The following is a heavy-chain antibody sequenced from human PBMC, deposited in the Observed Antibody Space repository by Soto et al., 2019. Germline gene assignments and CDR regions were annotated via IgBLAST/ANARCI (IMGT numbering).Heavy chain of an antibody. CDR1: GGSFSGYY. CDR2: INHSGST. V-gene: IGHV4-34*01. Sequence: SETLSLTCAVYGGSFSGYYWSWIRQPPGKGLEWIGEINHSGSTNYNPSLKSRVTRSVDTSKNQFSLKLSSVTAADTAVYYCARGFGADSSSWYFDYWGQGTLVTVSS. J-gene: IGHJ4*02. D-gene: IGHD6-13*01. CDR3: ARGFGADSSSWYFDY.